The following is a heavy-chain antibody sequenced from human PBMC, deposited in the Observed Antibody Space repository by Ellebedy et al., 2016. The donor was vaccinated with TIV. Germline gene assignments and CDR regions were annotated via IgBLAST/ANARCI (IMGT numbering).Heavy chain of an antibody. D-gene: IGHD3-10*01. Sequence: PGGSLRLSCAASGFSVSSNYMSWVRQAPGKGLEWVSVIYSRGSTYYADSVKGRFTISRDNSKNTVYLQINSLRAEDTAVYYCVRDRDYYGSGSFGYFDYWGQGTLVTVSS. CDR1: GFSVSSNY. J-gene: IGHJ4*02. CDR2: IYSRGST. CDR3: VRDRDYYGSGSFGYFDY. V-gene: IGHV3-66*01.